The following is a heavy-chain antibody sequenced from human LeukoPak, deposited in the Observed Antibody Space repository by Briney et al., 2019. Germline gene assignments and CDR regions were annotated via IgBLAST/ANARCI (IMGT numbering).Heavy chain of an antibody. CDR2: IIPIFGTA. CDR3: ARSYCGGDCYSGY. V-gene: IGHV1-69*06. CDR1: GGTFSSYA. Sequence: SVKVSCKASGGTFSSYAISWGRQAPGQGLEWMGRIIPIFGTANYAQKFQGRVTITADKSTSTAYMELSSQRSEDTAVYYCARSYCGGDCYSGYWGQGTLVTVSS. J-gene: IGHJ4*02. D-gene: IGHD2-21*02.